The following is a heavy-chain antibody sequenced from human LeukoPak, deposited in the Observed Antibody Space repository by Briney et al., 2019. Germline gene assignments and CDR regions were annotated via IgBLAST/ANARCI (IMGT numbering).Heavy chain of an antibody. V-gene: IGHV1-8*03. J-gene: IGHJ4*02. D-gene: IGHD2-2*01. CDR1: GYTFTSYD. Sequence: GASVKVSCKASGYTFTSYDINWVRQATGQGLEWMGWINPNSGNTGYAQKFQGRVTITRNTSISTAYMELSSLRSEDTAVYYCARTPRYCSSTSCSYYFGYWGQGTLVTVSS. CDR2: INPNSGNT. CDR3: ARTPRYCSSTSCSYYFGY.